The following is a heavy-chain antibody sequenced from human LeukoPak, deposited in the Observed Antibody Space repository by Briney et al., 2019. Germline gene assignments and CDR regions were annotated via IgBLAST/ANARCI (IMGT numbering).Heavy chain of an antibody. J-gene: IGHJ6*03. CDR1: GFTFSSYW. CDR3: ARDPYNGNYGDSYYYYMDV. D-gene: IGHD1-26*01. Sequence: GGSLRLSCAASGFTFSSYWMRWVRQAPGKGLVWVSRINSDGSSTRYADSVKGRFTISRDNAKNSLYLQMNSLRAEDTAIYYCARDPYNGNYGDSYYYYMDVWGKGTTVTISS. V-gene: IGHV3-74*01. CDR2: INSDGSST.